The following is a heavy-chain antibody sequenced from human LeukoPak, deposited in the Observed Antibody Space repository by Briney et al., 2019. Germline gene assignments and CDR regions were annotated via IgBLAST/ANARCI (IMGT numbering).Heavy chain of an antibody. CDR2: ISGSGGST. J-gene: IGHJ4*02. CDR3: AKFSSGWYAAQIL. CDR1: GFTFSNYA. D-gene: IGHD6-19*01. Sequence: QPGGSLRLSCTASGFTFSNYAMSWVRQAPGKGLEWVSAISGSGGSTFNADSVKGRFTISRDNSKNTLYLQMNSLRAEDTAVYYCAKFSSGWYAAQILWGQGTLVTVSS. V-gene: IGHV3-23*01.